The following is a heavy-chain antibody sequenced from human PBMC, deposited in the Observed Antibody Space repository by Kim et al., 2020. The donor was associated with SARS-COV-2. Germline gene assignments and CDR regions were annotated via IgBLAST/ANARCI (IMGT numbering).Heavy chain of an antibody. J-gene: IGHJ4*01. D-gene: IGHD2-2*01. CDR2: IFFTGST. Sequence: SETLSLTCTVSGGSVSSGSYYWSWIRQPPGKGLEWIGNIFFTGSTTYNPSLKSRVTMSVHTSKNQFSLRLTSVTAADTAVYYCAREPIIPAAPADHWGHGTLVRVSS. CDR3: AREPIIPAAPADH. V-gene: IGHV4-61*01. CDR1: GGSVSSGSYY.